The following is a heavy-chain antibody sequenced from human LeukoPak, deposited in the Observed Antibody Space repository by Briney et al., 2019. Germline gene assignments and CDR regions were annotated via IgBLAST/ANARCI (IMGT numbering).Heavy chain of an antibody. CDR2: ISWNSGSI. CDR3: AKDSFHGSGSYLDY. V-gene: IGHV3-9*01. CDR1: GFTFDDYA. Sequence: GRSLRLSCAASGFTFDDYAMHWVRQAPGKGLEWVSGISWNSGSIGYADSVKGRFTISRDNAKNSLYLQMNSLRAEDTALYYCAKDSFHGSGSYLDYWGQGTLATVSS. D-gene: IGHD3-10*01. J-gene: IGHJ4*02.